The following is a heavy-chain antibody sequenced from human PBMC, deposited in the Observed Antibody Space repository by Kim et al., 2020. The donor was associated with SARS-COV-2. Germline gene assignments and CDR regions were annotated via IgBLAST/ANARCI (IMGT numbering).Heavy chain of an antibody. CDR2: IYTSGST. V-gene: IGHV4-61*02. J-gene: IGHJ3*02. Sequence: SETLSLTCTVSGGSISSGSYYWSWIRQPAGKGLEWIGRIYTSGSTNYNPSLKSRVTISVDTSKNQFSLKLSSVTAADTAVYYCARLTYYYDSSGLSGAFDIWGQGTMVTVSS. CDR1: GGSISSGSYY. D-gene: IGHD3-22*01. CDR3: ARLTYYYDSSGLSGAFDI.